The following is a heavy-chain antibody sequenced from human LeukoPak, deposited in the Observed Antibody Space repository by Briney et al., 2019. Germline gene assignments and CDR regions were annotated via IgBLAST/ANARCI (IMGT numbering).Heavy chain of an antibody. CDR1: GGSISGYY. CDR2: IHYSGST. J-gene: IGHJ3*02. CDR3: ARPYSSSARGAFDI. Sequence: PSETLSLTCTVSGGSISGYYWSWIRQPPGKGLEWIGYIHYSGSTNYDPSLTSRVTISVDTSKNQFSLKLSPVTAADTAVYYCARPYSSSARGAFDIWGPGTVVAVSS. V-gene: IGHV4-59*13. D-gene: IGHD6-6*01.